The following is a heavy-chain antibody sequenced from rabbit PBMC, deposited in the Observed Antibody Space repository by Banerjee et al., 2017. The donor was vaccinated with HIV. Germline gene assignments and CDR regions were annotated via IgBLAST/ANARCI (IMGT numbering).Heavy chain of an antibody. Sequence: QSLEESGGDLVKPGASLTLTCTASGFSFSSSYYMCWVRQAPGKGLEWIACIYAGSSGSTYYASWAKGRFTISKTSSTTVTLQMTSLTAADTATYFCARGSYVSSGYYLGLWGPGTLVTVS. J-gene: IGHJ4*01. V-gene: IGHV1S40*01. CDR2: IYAGSSGST. CDR3: ARGSYVSSGYYLGL. CDR1: GFSFSSSYY. D-gene: IGHD1-1*01.